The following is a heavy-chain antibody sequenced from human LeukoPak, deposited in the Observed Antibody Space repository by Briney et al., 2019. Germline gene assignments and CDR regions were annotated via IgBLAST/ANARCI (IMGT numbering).Heavy chain of an antibody. V-gene: IGHV4-30-2*01. Sequence: SETLSLTCAVSGGSISSGGYSWSWIRQPPGKGLEWIGYIYHSGSTYYNPSLKSRVTISVDRSKNQFSLKLSSVTAADTAVYYCARDRGVVGATIFDYWGQGTLVTVSS. D-gene: IGHD1-26*01. CDR3: ARDRGVVGATIFDY. CDR2: IYHSGST. J-gene: IGHJ4*02. CDR1: GGSISSGGYS.